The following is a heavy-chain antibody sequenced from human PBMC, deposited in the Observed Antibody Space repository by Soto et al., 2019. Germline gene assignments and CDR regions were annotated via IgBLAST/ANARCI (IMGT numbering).Heavy chain of an antibody. CDR2: IIPIFGTA. CDR3: ARVPHSVVYYYYYGMDV. J-gene: IGHJ6*02. D-gene: IGHD2-15*01. V-gene: IGHV1-69*01. Sequence: QVQLVQSGAEVKKPGSSVKVSCKASGGTFSSYAISWVRQAPGQGLEWMGGIIPIFGTANYAQKFQGRVTITADESTSTAYMELSSLRSEDTAVYYCARVPHSVVYYYYYGMDVWGQGTTVTVSS. CDR1: GGTFSSYA.